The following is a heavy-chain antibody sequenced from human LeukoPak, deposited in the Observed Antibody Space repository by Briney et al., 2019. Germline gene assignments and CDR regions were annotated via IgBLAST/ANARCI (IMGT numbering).Heavy chain of an antibody. Sequence: PGGSLRLSCAASRFTFSAYYMSWIRQAPGKGLGWVSYISTTGGTIYYADSVKGRFTISRDNAKNSLYLQMNSLRAEDTAVYYCARSLAASTGYDYIDYWGQGTLVTVSS. J-gene: IGHJ4*02. V-gene: IGHV3-11*01. CDR1: RFTFSAYY. CDR2: ISTTGGTI. CDR3: ARSLAASTGYDYIDY. D-gene: IGHD5-12*01.